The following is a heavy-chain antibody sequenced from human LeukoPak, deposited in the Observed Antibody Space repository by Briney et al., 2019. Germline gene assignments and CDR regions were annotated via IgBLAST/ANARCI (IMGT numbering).Heavy chain of an antibody. D-gene: IGHD6-19*01. CDR3: AKDQRYSSVSYFDY. V-gene: IGHV3-23*01. CDR2: ISGSGGST. Sequence: PGGSLRLSCAASGFTFNSYSMSWVRQAPGKGLERVSAISGSGGSTYYPDSVKGRFTISRDNSKNILYLQMNSLRAEDTAVYYCAKDQRYSSVSYFDYWGQGTLVTVSS. CDR1: GFTFNSYS. J-gene: IGHJ4*02.